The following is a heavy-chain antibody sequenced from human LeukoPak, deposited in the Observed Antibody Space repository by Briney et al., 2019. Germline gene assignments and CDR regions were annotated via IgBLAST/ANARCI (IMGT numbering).Heavy chain of an antibody. CDR3: AKDRPYNSGSYY. Sequence: GGSLRLSCAASGFTFSSYAMSWVRQAPGKGLGWVSAISGGGGSTYYADSVKGRFTISRDNSKNTLYLQMNSLRAEDTAVYYCAKDRPYNSGSYYRGQGTLVTVSS. CDR2: ISGGGGST. V-gene: IGHV3-23*01. J-gene: IGHJ4*02. D-gene: IGHD1-26*01. CDR1: GFTFSSYA.